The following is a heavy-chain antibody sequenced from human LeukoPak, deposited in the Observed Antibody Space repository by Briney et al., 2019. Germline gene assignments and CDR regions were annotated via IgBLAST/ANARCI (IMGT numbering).Heavy chain of an antibody. Sequence: GTSLRLSCVASGFTFRSHAMSWVRQAPGKGLEWVSSTSGSGDITDYADSVKGRFTISRDNSKNTLYRQMTSLRAEDTAVYYCAKRSGYCSLISCSHLFDSWGQGTLVTVSS. V-gene: IGHV3-23*01. CDR3: AKRSGYCSLISCSHLFDS. CDR1: GFTFRSHA. J-gene: IGHJ4*02. CDR2: TSGSGDIT. D-gene: IGHD2-2*01.